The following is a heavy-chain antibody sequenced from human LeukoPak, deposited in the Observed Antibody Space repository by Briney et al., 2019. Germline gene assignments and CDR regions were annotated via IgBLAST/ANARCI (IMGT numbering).Heavy chain of an antibody. J-gene: IGHJ6*04. Sequence: GGSLRLSCAASGFTFSTYIMNWVRQAPGKGLEWVSSISSSNNYLYYADSVKGRFTISRDNAKNSLYLQMNSLRAEDTAVYYCAELGITMIGGVWGKGTTVTISS. CDR2: ISSSNNYL. D-gene: IGHD3-10*02. CDR1: GFTFSTYI. V-gene: IGHV3-21*01. CDR3: AELGITMIGGV.